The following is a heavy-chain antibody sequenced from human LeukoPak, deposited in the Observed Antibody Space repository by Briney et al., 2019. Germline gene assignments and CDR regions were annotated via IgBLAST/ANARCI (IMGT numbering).Heavy chain of an antibody. J-gene: IGHJ4*02. D-gene: IGHD3-10*01. CDR3: ATPGVGPVFY. V-gene: IGHV3-23*01. CDR2: ISGSGGST. CDR1: GFSFSSYA. Sequence: PGASLRLSCAASGFSFSSYAMSWVRQAPGKGLEWVSAISGSGGSTYYADPMKGRFTISRDNSKNTLYLQMNSLRAEDTAVYYCATPGVGPVFYWGQGTLVTVSS.